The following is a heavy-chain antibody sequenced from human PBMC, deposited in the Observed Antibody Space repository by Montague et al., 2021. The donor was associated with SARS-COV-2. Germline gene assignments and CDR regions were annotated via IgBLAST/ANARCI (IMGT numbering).Heavy chain of an antibody. Sequence: SETLSFTCGVSGGSLGGYHWSWIRQPPGKGLEWIGEIGPSGSTNYNPSLKSRVIISLDTSKNQFSLKLSSMTAADTAVYYCARGLIDITMMVVVFTGASLYFDYWGQGILVTVSS. J-gene: IGHJ4*02. CDR3: ARGLIDITMMVVVFTGASLYFDY. V-gene: IGHV4-34*01. CDR1: GGSLGGYH. D-gene: IGHD3-22*01. CDR2: IGPSGST.